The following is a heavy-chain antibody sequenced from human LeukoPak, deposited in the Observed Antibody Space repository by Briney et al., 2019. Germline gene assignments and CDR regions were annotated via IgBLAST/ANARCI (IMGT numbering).Heavy chain of an antibody. CDR1: GGSISSGGYY. Sequence: SETLSLTCTVSGGSISSGGYYWRWIRQHPGTGLEWTGYIYYSGSTYYNPSLKSRVTISVDTSKNQFSLKLSSVTAADTAVYYCASAVGATTANAFDIWGQGTMVTVSS. J-gene: IGHJ3*02. D-gene: IGHD1-26*01. V-gene: IGHV4-31*03. CDR3: ASAVGATTANAFDI. CDR2: IYYSGST.